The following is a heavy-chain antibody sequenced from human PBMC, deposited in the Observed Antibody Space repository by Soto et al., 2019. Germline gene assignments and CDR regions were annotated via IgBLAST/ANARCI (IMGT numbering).Heavy chain of an antibody. CDR3: TRENWFQDY. Sequence: GGSLRLSCATSGFTFSRCDMNWVRQAPGKGLEWVAYIREDGSEVHYVDSVKGRFTISRDNAKNSVYLQMNSLRADDTAVYYCTRENWFQDYWGQGILVTVSS. CDR1: GFTFSRCD. J-gene: IGHJ4*02. V-gene: IGHV3-7*03. CDR2: IREDGSEV. D-gene: IGHD3-9*01.